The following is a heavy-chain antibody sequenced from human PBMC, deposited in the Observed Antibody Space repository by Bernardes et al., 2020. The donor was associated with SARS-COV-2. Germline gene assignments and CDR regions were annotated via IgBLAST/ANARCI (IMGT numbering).Heavy chain of an antibody. Sequence: ASVKVSCKVSGYTLSELSMHWVRQAPGKGLEWMGGVDENGETIYAQKFQGRVTITADESTSTAYMELSSLRSEDTAVYYCGSGYSISWNGDYWGQGTLVTVSS. V-gene: IGHV1-24*01. CDR3: GSGYSISWNGDY. D-gene: IGHD6-13*01. CDR1: GYTLSELS. J-gene: IGHJ4*02. CDR2: VDENGET.